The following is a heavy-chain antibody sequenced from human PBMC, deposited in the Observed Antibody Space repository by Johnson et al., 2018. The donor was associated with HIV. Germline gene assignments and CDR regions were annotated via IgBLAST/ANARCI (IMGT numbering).Heavy chain of an antibody. CDR2: IAYDGSNK. J-gene: IGHJ3*02. D-gene: IGHD6-19*01. Sequence: QVQLVESGGGVVQPGRSLRLSCAASGFIFSSYAMHWVRQAPGKGLEWVAVIAYDGSNKYYADSVKGRFTISRDNSKNTLYLQMNSLRAEDTAVYYCARDRIAVAQGAFDIWGQGTMVTVSS. V-gene: IGHV3-30*04. CDR1: GFIFSSYA. CDR3: ARDRIAVAQGAFDI.